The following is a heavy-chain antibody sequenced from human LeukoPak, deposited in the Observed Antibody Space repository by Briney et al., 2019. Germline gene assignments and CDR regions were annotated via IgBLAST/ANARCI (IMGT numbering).Heavy chain of an antibody. V-gene: IGHV5-51*01. D-gene: IGHD5-12*01. Sequence: GESLKISCKGSGYSFTSYWIGWVRQMPGKGLEWMGIIYPGDSDTRYSPSFQGQVTISADKSISTAYLQWSSLKASDTTTYYCARLVVAADYGMDVWGQGTTVTVSS. J-gene: IGHJ6*02. CDR2: IYPGDSDT. CDR1: GYSFTSYW. CDR3: ARLVVAADYGMDV.